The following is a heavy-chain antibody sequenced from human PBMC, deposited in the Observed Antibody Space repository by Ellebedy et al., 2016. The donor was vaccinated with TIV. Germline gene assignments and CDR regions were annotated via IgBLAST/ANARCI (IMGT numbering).Heavy chain of an antibody. D-gene: IGHD3-10*01. CDR2: INYSGST. CDR1: GGSFSGYY. CDR3: ARWFGELLYVRWFDP. J-gene: IGHJ5*02. V-gene: IGHV4-34*01. Sequence: SETLSLTCAVYGGSFSGYYWTWIRQAPGKGLEWIGEINYSGSTTYNPSLKSRVTISADTAKNQFSLRLSPVTAADTAVYYCARWFGELLYVRWFDPWGQGTLVTVSS.